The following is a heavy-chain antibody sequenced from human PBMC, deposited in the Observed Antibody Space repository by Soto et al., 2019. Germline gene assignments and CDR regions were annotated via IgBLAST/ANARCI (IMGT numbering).Heavy chain of an antibody. J-gene: IGHJ4*02. CDR1: GFTFSSYA. CDR3: AKEAVSGWYYFDY. CDR2: ISRSGGST. Sequence: EVQLLESGGGLLQPGGSLRLSCAASGFTFSSYAMSWVRQAPGKGLEWVSTISRSGGSTYYADSLKGRFTITRDNSKNTLFLQMSSQRAEDTAVDYCAKEAVSGWYYFDYWGPGTLVTVSS. D-gene: IGHD6-19*01. V-gene: IGHV3-23*01.